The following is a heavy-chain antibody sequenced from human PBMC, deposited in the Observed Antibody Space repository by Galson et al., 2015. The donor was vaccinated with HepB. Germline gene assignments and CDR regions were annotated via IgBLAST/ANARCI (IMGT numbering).Heavy chain of an antibody. CDR3: ARGGEHTAMAADAFDI. Sequence: QSGAEVKKPGESLRISCKGSGYSFTSYWISWVRQMPGKGLEWMGRIDPSDSYTNYSPSFQGHVTISADKSISTAYLQWSSLKASDTAMYYCARGGEHTAMAADAFDIWGQGTMVTVSS. CDR1: GYSFTSYW. CDR2: IDPSDSYT. D-gene: IGHD5-18*01. V-gene: IGHV5-10-1*01. J-gene: IGHJ3*02.